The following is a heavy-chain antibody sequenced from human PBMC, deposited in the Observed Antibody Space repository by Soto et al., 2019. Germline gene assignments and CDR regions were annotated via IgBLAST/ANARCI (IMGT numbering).Heavy chain of an antibody. CDR2: INHSGST. CDR3: ASMLHLGELSFKFAY. D-gene: IGHD3-16*02. J-gene: IGHJ4*02. V-gene: IGHV4-34*01. Sequence: SETLSLTCAVYGGSFSGYYWSWIRQPPGKGLEWIGEINHSGSTNYNPSLKSRVTISVDTSKNQFSLKLSSVTAADTAVYYCASMLHLGELSFKFAYWGQGTLVTVSS. CDR1: GGSFSGYY.